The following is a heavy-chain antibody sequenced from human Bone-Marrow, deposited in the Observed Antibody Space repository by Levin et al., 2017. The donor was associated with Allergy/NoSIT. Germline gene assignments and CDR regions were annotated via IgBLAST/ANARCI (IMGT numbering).Heavy chain of an antibody. Sequence: SCAASGFDFSNYDVHWVRQAPGKGLEWISSISSSSSYRHYADSLKGRFTVSRDNAQNSLYLQMDSLGAEDTAVYYCARESPFGFGAFDVWGLGTVVTVSS. V-gene: IGHV3-21*01. D-gene: IGHD2/OR15-2a*01. CDR1: GFDFSNYD. J-gene: IGHJ3*01. CDR2: ISSSSSYR. CDR3: ARESPFGFGAFDV.